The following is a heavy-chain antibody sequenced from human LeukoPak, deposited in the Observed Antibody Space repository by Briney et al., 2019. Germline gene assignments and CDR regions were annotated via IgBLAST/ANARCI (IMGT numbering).Heavy chain of an antibody. Sequence: GESLEISCKGSGYSFTSYWIGWVRQMPGKCLEWMGIIYPGDSDTRYSPSFQGQVTISADKSISTAYLQWSSLKASDTAMYYCATLPATSSGSYTFDYWGQGTLVTVSS. D-gene: IGHD1-26*01. CDR2: IYPGDSDT. V-gene: IGHV5-51*01. J-gene: IGHJ4*02. CDR1: GYSFTSYW. CDR3: ATLPATSSGSYTFDY.